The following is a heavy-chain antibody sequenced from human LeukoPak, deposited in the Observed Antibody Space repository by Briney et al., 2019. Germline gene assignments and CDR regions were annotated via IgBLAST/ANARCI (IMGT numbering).Heavy chain of an antibody. CDR3: ARDEAGYSYIFDY. Sequence: GGSLRLSCAASGFTFSDYYMSWIRQAPGKGLEWVSYISSSGSTIYYADSVKGRFTISSDNAKNSLYLQVNSLRAEDTAVYYCARDEAGYSYIFDYWGQGTLVTVSS. J-gene: IGHJ4*02. CDR2: ISSSGSTI. V-gene: IGHV3-11*01. D-gene: IGHD5-18*01. CDR1: GFTFSDYY.